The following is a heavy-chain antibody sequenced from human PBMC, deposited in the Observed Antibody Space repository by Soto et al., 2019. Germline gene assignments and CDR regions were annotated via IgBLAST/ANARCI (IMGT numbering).Heavy chain of an antibody. CDR2: IIPIFGTA. D-gene: IGHD6-19*01. Sequence: GASVKVSCKASGGTFSSYAISWVRQAPGQGLEWMGGIIPIFGTANYAQKFQGRVTITADESTSTAYMELSSLRSEDTAVYYCARDPEQWLVQRGWFDPWGQGTLVTVSS. CDR3: ARDPEQWLVQRGWFDP. V-gene: IGHV1-69*13. J-gene: IGHJ5*02. CDR1: GGTFSSYA.